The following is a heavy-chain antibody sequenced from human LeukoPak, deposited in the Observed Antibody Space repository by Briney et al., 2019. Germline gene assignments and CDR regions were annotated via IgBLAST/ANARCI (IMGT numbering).Heavy chain of an antibody. CDR1: GGSISSYY. J-gene: IGHJ1*01. Sequence: NPSETLSLTCTVSGGSISSYYWSWIRQPPGKGLEWIGSIYYSGSTNYNPSLKSRVTISVDTSKNQFSLKLSSVTAADTAVYYCARGSFGGEYFQHWGQGTLVTVSS. CDR2: IYYSGST. CDR3: ARGSFGGEYFQH. V-gene: IGHV4-59*01. D-gene: IGHD3-16*01.